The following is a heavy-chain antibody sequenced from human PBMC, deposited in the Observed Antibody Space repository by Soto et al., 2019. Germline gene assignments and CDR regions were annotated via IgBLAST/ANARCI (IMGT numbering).Heavy chain of an antibody. CDR2: ISDSGST. D-gene: IGHD2-2*01. Sequence: EVQLLESGGALVQPGGSLRLSCAASGFTFSNHAMNWVRQAPGKGLEWGATISDSGSTYYADSVKGRFTISRDNSKNMLYLQLNSRRAEDTAVYYCARDPGGHYCTSTSCLYFFDHWGQVTLVIVSS. J-gene: IGHJ4*02. V-gene: IGHV3-23*01. CDR3: ARDPGGHYCTSTSCLYFFDH. CDR1: GFTFSNHA.